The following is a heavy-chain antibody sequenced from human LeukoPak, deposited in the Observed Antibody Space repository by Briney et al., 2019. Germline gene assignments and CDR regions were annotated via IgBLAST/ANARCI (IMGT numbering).Heavy chain of an antibody. V-gene: IGHV1-69*04. D-gene: IGHD5-24*01. Sequence: GASVKVSCKASGGTFSSYAISWVRQAPGQGLEWMGRIIPILGIANYAQKFQGRVTITADKSTSTAYMELSSLRSEDTAVYYCASEKSRDGYKSGFDYWGQGTLVTVSS. J-gene: IGHJ4*02. CDR2: IIPILGIA. CDR3: ASEKSRDGYKSGFDY. CDR1: GGTFSSYA.